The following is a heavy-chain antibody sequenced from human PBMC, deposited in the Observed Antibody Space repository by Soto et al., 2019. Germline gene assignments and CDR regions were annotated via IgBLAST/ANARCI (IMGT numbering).Heavy chain of an antibody. Sequence: ASVKVSCKASGYTFTSYAIHWVRQAPGQRLEWMGWINAGNGNTKYSQKFQGRVTITRDTSASTAYMELSSLRSEDTAVYYCARGSIVVVTAPPYGMDVWGQGTTVTVSS. CDR2: INAGNGNT. J-gene: IGHJ6*02. CDR3: ARGSIVVVTAPPYGMDV. D-gene: IGHD2-21*02. V-gene: IGHV1-3*01. CDR1: GYTFTSYA.